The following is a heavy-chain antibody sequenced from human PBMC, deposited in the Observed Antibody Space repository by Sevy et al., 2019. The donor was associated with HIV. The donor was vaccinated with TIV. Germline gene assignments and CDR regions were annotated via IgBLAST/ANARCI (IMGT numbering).Heavy chain of an antibody. Sequence: GGSLRLSCAASGFTFRSYGMHWVRQAPGKGLEWVAVIWYDGSNKYYADSVKGRFTISRDNSKNKLYLQMNSLRAEDTAVYYCASDVQGGGSYIDYWGQGTLVTVSS. J-gene: IGHJ4*02. D-gene: IGHD1-26*01. V-gene: IGHV3-33*08. CDR1: GFTFRSYG. CDR2: IWYDGSNK. CDR3: ASDVQGGGSYIDY.